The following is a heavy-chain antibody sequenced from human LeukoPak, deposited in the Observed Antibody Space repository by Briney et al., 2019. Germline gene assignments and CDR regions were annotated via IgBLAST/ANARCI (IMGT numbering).Heavy chain of an antibody. CDR2: ISNSGTT. Sequence: SETLSLTCTFSGDSVTIGGYFGTSIRQHPGKGLEWIGYISNSGTTSYNPSLKSRVSISVDTSNNQFSLRLSSVTAADTAVYYCARDLVVTTSPDAVDRCGEGTMVTVSS. J-gene: IGHJ3*01. D-gene: IGHD4-17*01. CDR3: ARDLVVTTSPDAVDR. CDR1: GDSVTIGGYF. V-gene: IGHV4-31*03.